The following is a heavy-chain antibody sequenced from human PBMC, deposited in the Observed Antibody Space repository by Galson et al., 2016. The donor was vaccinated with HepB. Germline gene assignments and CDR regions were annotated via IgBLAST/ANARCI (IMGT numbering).Heavy chain of an antibody. Sequence: SLRLSCAASGFTFSSYDMHWVRQPTGKGLEWVSAIGTAGDTYYPGSVKGRFTISRENAKNSLYLQMNSLRAGDTAVYYCARRRGAPWDYGMDVWGQGTTVTVPS. CDR1: GFTFSSYD. J-gene: IGHJ6*02. D-gene: IGHD3-16*01. V-gene: IGHV3-13*01. CDR2: IGTAGDT. CDR3: ARRRGAPWDYGMDV.